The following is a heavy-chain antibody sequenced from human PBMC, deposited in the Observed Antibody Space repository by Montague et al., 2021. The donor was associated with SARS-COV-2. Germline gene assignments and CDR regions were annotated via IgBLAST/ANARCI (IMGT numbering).Heavy chain of an antibody. J-gene: IGHJ6*02. V-gene: IGHV3-48*03. CDR3: ARDRDWDDWCGMDV. CDR1: GFIFGSYD. D-gene: IGHD2-21*01. CDR2: ISSSGGGSTK. Sequence: SLRLSCAASGFIFGSYDMNWVRQAPGKGLEWISYISSSGGGSTKHYTDSVKGRFTISRDNAKNSLYLQMNSLRVEDTAIYYCARDRDWDDWCGMDVWGQGTTVTVSS.